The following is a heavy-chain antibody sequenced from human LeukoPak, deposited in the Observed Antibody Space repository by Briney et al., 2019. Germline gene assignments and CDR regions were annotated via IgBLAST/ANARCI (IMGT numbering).Heavy chain of an antibody. J-gene: IGHJ6*03. CDR2: IYYSGST. V-gene: IGHV4-39*07. CDR3: ARETTMGVTNYYYYYMDV. CDR1: GGSISSSSYY. D-gene: IGHD1-1*01. Sequence: SETLSLTCTVSGGSISSSSYYWGWIRQPPGKGLEWIGSIYYSGSTYYNPSLKSRVTISVDTSKNQFSLKLSSVTAADTAVYYCARETTMGVTNYYYYYMDVWGKGTTVTVSS.